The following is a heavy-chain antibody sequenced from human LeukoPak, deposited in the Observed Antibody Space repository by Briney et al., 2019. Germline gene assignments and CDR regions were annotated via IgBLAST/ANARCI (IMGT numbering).Heavy chain of an antibody. J-gene: IGHJ4*02. CDR2: ISSSSSYI. Sequence: PGGSLRLSCAASGFTFSSYSMNWVRKAPGKGLEWVSSISSSSSYIYYADSVKGRFTISRDNAKNSLDLQMNSLRAEDTAVYYCARVAPNYGGNSWFDYWGQGTLVTVSS. CDR1: GFTFSSYS. CDR3: ARVAPNYGGNSWFDY. V-gene: IGHV3-21*01. D-gene: IGHD4-23*01.